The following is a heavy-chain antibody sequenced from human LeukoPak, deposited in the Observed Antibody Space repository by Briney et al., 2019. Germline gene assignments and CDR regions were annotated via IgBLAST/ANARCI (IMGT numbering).Heavy chain of an antibody. CDR3: ARGSDSSYGSWFDP. Sequence: SETLSLLCTVSGGSISRGGYYGSWIRQHPGKGLQWNGYIYYSGSTYYNPSLKSRVTISVDTSKTQFSLKLSSVTAADTAVYYCARGSDSSYGSWFDPWGQGTLVTVAS. CDR1: GGSISRGGYY. J-gene: IGHJ5*02. V-gene: IGHV4-31*03. CDR2: IYYSGST. D-gene: IGHD4-11*01.